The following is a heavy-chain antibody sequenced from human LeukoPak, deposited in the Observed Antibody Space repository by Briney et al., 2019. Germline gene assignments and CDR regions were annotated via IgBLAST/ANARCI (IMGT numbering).Heavy chain of an antibody. V-gene: IGHV3-21*04. CDR2: ISSSSSYI. J-gene: IGHJ6*02. CDR3: AKGMKQWLAYYGVDV. D-gene: IGHD6-19*01. CDR1: GFTFSSYS. Sequence: PGGSLRLSCAASGFTFSSYSMNWVRQAPGKGLEWVSSISSSSSYIYYADSVRGRFTISRDNAKNSLYLQMNSLRAEDTAVYYCAKGMKQWLAYYGVDVWGQGTTVTVSS.